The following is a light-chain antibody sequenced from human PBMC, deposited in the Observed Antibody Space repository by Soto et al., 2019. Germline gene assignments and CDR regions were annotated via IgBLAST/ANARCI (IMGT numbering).Light chain of an antibody. CDR3: SSYTRSSTLV. Sequence: QSALTQPASVSGSPGQSITISCTGASSDVGRYNHVSWYQQHPGKAPKLMIYEVSHRPSGVSNRFSGSKSGNTASLTISGLQADDEADYYCSSYTRSSTLVFGTGTKLTVL. CDR2: EVS. J-gene: IGLJ1*01. V-gene: IGLV2-14*01. CDR1: SSDVGRYNH.